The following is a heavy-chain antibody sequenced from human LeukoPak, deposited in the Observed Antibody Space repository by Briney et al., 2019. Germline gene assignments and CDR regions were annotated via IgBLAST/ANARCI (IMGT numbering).Heavy chain of an antibody. D-gene: IGHD2-2*01. CDR3: AQGRGYQLLNI. CDR1: GFTFSSYG. Sequence: GGSLRLSCAASGFTFSSYGMHWVRHAPSKGLEWVAVISFDGSNKYYADSVKGRFTLSRDNSKDTLYLQMNSLRAEDTAVCYCAQGRGYQLLNIWGQGTLVTVSS. V-gene: IGHV3-30*18. J-gene: IGHJ4*02. CDR2: ISFDGSNK.